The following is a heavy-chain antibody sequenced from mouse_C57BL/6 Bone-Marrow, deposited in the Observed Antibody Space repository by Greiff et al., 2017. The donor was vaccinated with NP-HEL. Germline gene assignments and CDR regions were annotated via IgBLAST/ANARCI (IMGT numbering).Heavy chain of an antibody. Sequence: VQLQQSGAELVRPGASVKLSCTASGFNIKDYYMHWVKQRPEQGLEWIGRIDPEDGDTEYAPKFQGKATLTADTSSNTAYLQLSSLTSEDTAVYYCTTAYDDDGDYFDYWGQGTTLTVSS. J-gene: IGHJ2*01. CDR2: IDPEDGDT. CDR3: TTAYDDDGDYFDY. CDR1: GFNIKDYY. D-gene: IGHD2-4*01. V-gene: IGHV14-1*01.